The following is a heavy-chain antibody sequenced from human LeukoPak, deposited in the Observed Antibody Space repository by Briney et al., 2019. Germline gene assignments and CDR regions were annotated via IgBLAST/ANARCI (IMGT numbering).Heavy chain of an antibody. V-gene: IGHV3-53*01. CDR3: ARHQAENWFDP. CDR1: GFTVSSNY. CDR2: IYSGGST. D-gene: IGHD6-13*01. J-gene: IGHJ5*02. Sequence: PGGSLRLSCAASGFTVSSNYMSWARQAPGKGLEWVSVIYSGGSTYYADSVKGRFTISRDNSKNTLYLQMNSLRAEDTAVYYCARHQAENWFDPWGQGTLVTVSS.